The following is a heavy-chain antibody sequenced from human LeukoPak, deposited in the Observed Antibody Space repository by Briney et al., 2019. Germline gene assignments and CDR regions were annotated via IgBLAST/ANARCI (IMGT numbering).Heavy chain of an antibody. CDR1: GYTFSGYY. CDR3: ARDYYDTSGNGAYDI. Sequence: ASVKVSCKASGYTFSGYYMRWVRQAPGQGLEWMGWINPNSGGTKYVEKFQGRATMTRDTSITTVYMELSRLRSDDTAVYYCARDYYDTSGNGAYDIWGQGTMVTVSS. D-gene: IGHD3-22*01. J-gene: IGHJ3*02. V-gene: IGHV1-2*02. CDR2: INPNSGGT.